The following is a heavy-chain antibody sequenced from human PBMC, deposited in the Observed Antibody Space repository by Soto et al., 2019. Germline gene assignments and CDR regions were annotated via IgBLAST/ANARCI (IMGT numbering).Heavy chain of an antibody. V-gene: IGHV3-15*01. CDR1: GLTFTNAW. D-gene: IGHD3-16*02. Sequence: PGGSLRLSCAASGLTFTNAWMSWVRQAPGKGPEWVGLIKSNVNGGTSDYAAPGKGRFTISRDDSTNTLYLQMNSLKTEDTAVYYCSPMITFGGVIAVSYGMDVWGQGTTVTVSS. CDR3: SPMITFGGVIAVSYGMDV. J-gene: IGHJ6*02. CDR2: IKSNVNGGTS.